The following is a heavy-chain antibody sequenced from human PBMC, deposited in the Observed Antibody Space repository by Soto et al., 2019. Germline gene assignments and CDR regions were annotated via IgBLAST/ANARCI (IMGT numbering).Heavy chain of an antibody. V-gene: IGHV3-23*01. CDR2: ISGTGRST. CDR1: GFTFSDCA. D-gene: IGHD6-19*01. CDR3: AKGNTSGWYFFDY. J-gene: IGHJ4*02. Sequence: TGGSLRLSYEASGFTFSDCAMSWVRQAPGKGPEWVSGISGTGRSTFYADSVKDRFTISRDNSKNTVYLQMTSLRAEDTAVYYCAKGNTSGWYFFDYWGQGTLVTVSS.